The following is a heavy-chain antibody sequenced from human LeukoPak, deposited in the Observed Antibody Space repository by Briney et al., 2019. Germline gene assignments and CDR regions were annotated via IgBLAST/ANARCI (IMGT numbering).Heavy chain of an antibody. CDR1: GGSFSSYY. D-gene: IGHD6-13*01. CDR2: IYYSGST. V-gene: IGHV4-59*08. J-gene: IGHJ6*02. Sequence: PSETLSLTCAVYGGSFSSYYWSWIRQPPGKGLEWIGYIYYSGSTNYNPSLKSRVTISVDTSKNQLSLKLSSVTAADTAVYYCARQGKAPSYYYYYGMDVWGQGTTVTVSS. CDR3: ARQGKAPSYYYYYGMDV.